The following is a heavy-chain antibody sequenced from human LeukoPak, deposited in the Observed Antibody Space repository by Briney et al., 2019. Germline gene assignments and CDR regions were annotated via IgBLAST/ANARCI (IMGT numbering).Heavy chain of an antibody. V-gene: IGHV7-4-1*02. CDR3: ATMYDYVWGSYYDY. CDR2: INTNTGNP. J-gene: IGHJ4*02. D-gene: IGHD3-16*01. CDR1: GYTVTTYA. Sequence: ASVKVSCKASGYTVTTYAMNWVRQAPGQGLEWMGWINTNTGNPTYAQGFTGRYVFSLDTSVSTAYLQISSLKAEDTAVYYCATMYDYVWGSYYDYWGQGTLVTVSS.